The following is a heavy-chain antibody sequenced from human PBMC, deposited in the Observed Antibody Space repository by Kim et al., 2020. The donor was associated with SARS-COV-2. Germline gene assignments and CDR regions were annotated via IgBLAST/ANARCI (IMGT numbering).Heavy chain of an antibody. J-gene: IGHJ6*02. V-gene: IGHV1-69*13. CDR1: GGTFSSYA. D-gene: IGHD3-10*01. Sequence: SVKVSCKASGGTFSSYAISWVRQAPGQGLEWMGGIIPIFGTANYAQKLQGRVTITADESTSTAYMELSSLRSEDTAVYYCARYYGVNYYGSWNNLYYYYGMDVWGQETRVTVS. CDR2: IIPIFGTA. CDR3: ARYYGVNYYGSWNNLYYYYGMDV.